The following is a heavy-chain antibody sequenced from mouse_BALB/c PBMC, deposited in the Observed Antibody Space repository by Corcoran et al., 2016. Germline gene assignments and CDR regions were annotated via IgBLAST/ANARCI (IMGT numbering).Heavy chain of an antibody. Sequence: EVQPQQSGAELVKPGASVKLSCTASGFNIKDTYMHWVKQRPEQGLEWIGRIDPANGSTKYDPKFQGKATMTADTSSNTVYLQLSSLTSEATAVYYCGRSREGNYVVYWGQGTTLTVSS. CDR2: IDPANGST. CDR3: GRSREGNYVVY. CDR1: GFNIKDTY. V-gene: IGHV14-3*02. D-gene: IGHD2-1*01. J-gene: IGHJ2*01.